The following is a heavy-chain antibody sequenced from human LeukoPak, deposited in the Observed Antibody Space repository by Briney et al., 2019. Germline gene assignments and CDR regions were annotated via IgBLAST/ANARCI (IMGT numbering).Heavy chain of an antibody. Sequence: PSETLSLTCTVSGGSISSYYWSWIRQPPGKGLEWIGYIYYSGGTNYNPSLKSRVTISVDTSKNQFSLKLSSVTAADTAVYYCARGHNWGSPPPDYWGQGTLVTVSS. J-gene: IGHJ4*02. CDR2: IYYSGGT. CDR1: GGSISSYY. CDR3: ARGHNWGSPPPDY. V-gene: IGHV4-59*01. D-gene: IGHD7-27*01.